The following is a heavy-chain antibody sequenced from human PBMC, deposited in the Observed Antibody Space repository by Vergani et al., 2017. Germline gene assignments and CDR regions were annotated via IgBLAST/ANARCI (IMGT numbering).Heavy chain of an antibody. V-gene: IGHV4-59*08. CDR3: ARRIVVVPAAIKEDWFDP. J-gene: IGHJ5*02. D-gene: IGHD2-2*02. CDR1: GGSISSYY. Sequence: QVQLQESGPGLVKPSETLSLTCTVSGGSISSYYWSWIRQPPGKGLEWIGYIYYSGSTNYNPSLKSRVTISVDTSKNQFSLKLSSVTAADTAVYYCARRIVVVPAAIKEDWFDPWGQGTLVTVSS. CDR2: IYYSGST.